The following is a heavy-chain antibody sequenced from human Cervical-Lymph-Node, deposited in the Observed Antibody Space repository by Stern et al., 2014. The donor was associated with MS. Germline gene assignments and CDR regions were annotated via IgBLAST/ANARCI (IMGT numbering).Heavy chain of an antibody. CDR1: GFSLSASGVG. V-gene: IGHV2-5*02. CDR2: IYWDDDK. J-gene: IGHJ4*02. Sequence: QITLKESGPTLVKPTQTLTLTCTFPGFSLSASGVGVGWIRQPPGKALDWLALIYWDDDKRYSPSLRSRVTITKDTSKNRVVLTMTNMDPVDTATYFCSRLSYAYGGNFDYWGQGTLVTVSS. D-gene: IGHD4-23*01. CDR3: SRLSYAYGGNFDY.